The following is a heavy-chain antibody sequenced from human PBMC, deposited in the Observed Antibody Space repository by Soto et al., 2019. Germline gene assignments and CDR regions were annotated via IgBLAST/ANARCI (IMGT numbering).Heavy chain of an antibody. J-gene: IGHJ4*02. CDR3: ARDTGFGELFFGY. D-gene: IGHD3-10*01. V-gene: IGHV4-59*01. CDR1: GGSISSYY. CDR2: IYYSGST. Sequence: SETLSLTCTVSGGSISSYYWSWIRQPPGKGLEWIGYIYYSGSTNYNPSLKSRVTISVDTSKNQFSLKLSSVTAADTAVYYCARDTGFGELFFGYWGQGTRVTVPS.